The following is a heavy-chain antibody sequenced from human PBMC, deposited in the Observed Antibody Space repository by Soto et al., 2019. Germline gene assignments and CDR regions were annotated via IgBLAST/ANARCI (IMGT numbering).Heavy chain of an antibody. D-gene: IGHD2-21*01. V-gene: IGHV3-23*01. CDR2: ISGSGGST. CDR3: AKVWRRWINLRGGVDAFDI. CDR1: GFTFSSYA. J-gene: IGHJ3*02. Sequence: GGSLRLSCAASGFTFSSYAMSWVRQAPGKGLEWVSAISGSGGSTYYADSVKGRFTISRDNSKNTLYLQMNSLRAEDTAVYYCAKVWRRWINLRGGVDAFDIWGQGKMVTVSS.